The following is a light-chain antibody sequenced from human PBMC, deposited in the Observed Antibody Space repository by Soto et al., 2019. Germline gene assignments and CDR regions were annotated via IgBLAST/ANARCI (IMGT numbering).Light chain of an antibody. CDR2: RNS. CDR1: TSNIETNY. J-gene: IGLJ3*02. Sequence: QAVVTQPPSASGTPGQRVTISCSGRTSNIETNYVSWYQQVPGTPPKLLIFRNSQRPSGVPDRFSGSKSGTSASLAISGLRSEDEADYYCAAWDDSLSGRVFGGGTKLTVL. V-gene: IGLV1-47*01. CDR3: AAWDDSLSGRV.